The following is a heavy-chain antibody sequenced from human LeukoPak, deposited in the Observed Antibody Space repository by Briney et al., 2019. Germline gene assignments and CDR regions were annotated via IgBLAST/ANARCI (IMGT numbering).Heavy chain of an antibody. CDR2: INSDGSWT. D-gene: IGHD5-18*01. J-gene: IGHJ4*02. V-gene: IGHV3-74*01. Sequence: GGSLRLSCAASGNYWMHWVRQAPGKGLVWVSHINSDGSWTSYADSVKGRFTISKDNAKNTVYLQMNSLRAEDTAVYSCARGLGYSYGYGIDYWGQGTLVIAPS. CDR3: ARGLGYSYGYGIDY. CDR1: GNYW.